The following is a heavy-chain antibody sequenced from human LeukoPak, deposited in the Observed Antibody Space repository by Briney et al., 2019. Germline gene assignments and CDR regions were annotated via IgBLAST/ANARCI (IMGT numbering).Heavy chain of an antibody. Sequence: GESLKISCEGSGYSFTSYWIGWVRQMPGKGLEWMGIIYPGDSDTRYSPSFQGQVTISADKSISTAYLQWSSLKASDTAMYYCARQVVDYGGTPHLDYWGQGTLVTVSS. J-gene: IGHJ4*02. V-gene: IGHV5-51*01. CDR3: ARQVVDYGGTPHLDY. D-gene: IGHD4-23*01. CDR2: IYPGDSDT. CDR1: GYSFTSYW.